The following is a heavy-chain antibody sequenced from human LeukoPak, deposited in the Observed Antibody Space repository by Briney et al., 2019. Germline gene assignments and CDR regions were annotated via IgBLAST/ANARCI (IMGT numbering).Heavy chain of an antibody. Sequence: GGSLRLSCATSGFTFSSNWMSWVRNVPGRGLDWVANIKPDGSAQYYAASVKGRFTVSRDNAKNSLYLQMNSLRAEDTAVYYCARDWGGSYPDAFDIWGQGTMVTVSS. CDR1: GFTFSSNW. CDR2: IKPDGSAQ. CDR3: ARDWGGSYPDAFDI. D-gene: IGHD1-26*01. J-gene: IGHJ3*02. V-gene: IGHV3-7*01.